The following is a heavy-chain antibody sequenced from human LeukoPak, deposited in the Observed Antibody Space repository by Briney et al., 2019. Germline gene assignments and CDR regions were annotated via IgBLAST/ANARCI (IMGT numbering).Heavy chain of an antibody. CDR1: GGSISTYY. V-gene: IGHV4-59*06. D-gene: IGHD3-10*01. CDR2: IYYSGST. Sequence: PSETLSLTCTVSGGSISTYYWNWIRQHPGKGLEWIGYIYYSGSTYYNPSLKSRVTISVDTSKNQFSLKLSSVTAADTAVYYCARSDYHNSGSHTVFDAFDIWGQGTRVTVSS. J-gene: IGHJ3*02. CDR3: ARSDYHNSGSHTVFDAFDI.